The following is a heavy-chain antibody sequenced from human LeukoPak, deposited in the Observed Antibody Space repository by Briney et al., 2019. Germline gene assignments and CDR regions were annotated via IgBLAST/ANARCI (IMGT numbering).Heavy chain of an antibody. CDR2: ISAYNGNT. Sequence: ASVKVSCKASGYTFTSYGISWVRQAPGQGLEWTGWISAYNGNTNYAQKLQGRVTMTTDTSTSTAYMELRSLRSDDTAVYYCARDRWRDPWEDYWGQGTLVTVSS. CDR1: GYTFTSYG. V-gene: IGHV1-18*01. J-gene: IGHJ4*02. CDR3: ARDRWRDPWEDY. D-gene: IGHD1-26*01.